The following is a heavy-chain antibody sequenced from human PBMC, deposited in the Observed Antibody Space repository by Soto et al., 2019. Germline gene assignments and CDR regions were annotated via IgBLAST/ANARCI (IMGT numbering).Heavy chain of an antibody. J-gene: IGHJ6*02. CDR1: GYRFTSHY. D-gene: IGHD2-15*01. Sequence: QVQLVQSGAEVKKPGASVNVSCKASGYRFTSHYIHWARQAPGQGLEWMGIINPSGGNTIYTQNFQVRVTMTSDTSTTTVYMALTSLSSDDTAVYFCARQSFDTRGALDNWGQGTLVTVSPDVWGQGTTVTVSS. CDR2: INPSGGNT. V-gene: IGHV1-46*01. CDR3: ARQSFDTRGALDNWGQGTLVTVSPDV.